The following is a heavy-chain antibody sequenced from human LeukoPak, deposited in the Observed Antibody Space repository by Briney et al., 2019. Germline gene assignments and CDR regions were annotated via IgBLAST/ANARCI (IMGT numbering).Heavy chain of an antibody. V-gene: IGHV4-34*01. CDR3: ARVRKWELLDY. CDR2: INHSGST. J-gene: IGHJ4*02. D-gene: IGHD1-26*01. Sequence: PSETLSLTCAVYGGSFSGYYWSWIRQPPGKGLEWIGEINHSGSTNYNPSLKSRVTTSVDTSKNQFSLKLSSVTAADTAVYYCARVRKWELLDYWGQGTLVTVSS. CDR1: GGSFSGYY.